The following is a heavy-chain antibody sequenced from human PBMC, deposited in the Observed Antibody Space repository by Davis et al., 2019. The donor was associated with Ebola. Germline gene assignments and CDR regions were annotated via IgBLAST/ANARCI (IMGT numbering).Heavy chain of an antibody. V-gene: IGHV3-23*01. CDR1: GFTLSNYV. D-gene: IGHD3-22*01. CDR2: ITGSAGNT. CDR3: AKKYDTSVSSWYYDA. Sequence: GESLKISCEASGFTLSNYVMSWVRQAPGKGLEWVSAITGSAGNTYYADSVKGRFTISRDNSKNTLFLQMNSLRAEDTAVYYCAKKYDTSVSSWYYDAWGQGTLVTVSS. J-gene: IGHJ1*01.